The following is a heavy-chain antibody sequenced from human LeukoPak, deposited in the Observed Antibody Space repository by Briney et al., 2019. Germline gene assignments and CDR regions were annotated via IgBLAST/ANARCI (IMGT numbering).Heavy chain of an antibody. CDR2: ISSGSNTI. Sequence: GGSLRLSCAASGFTFSSYSMTWVRQAPGKGLDWVSYISSGSNTIYYADSVKGRFTISRDNAKNSLYLQMNSLRAEDTAVYYCARSTSDRVSSPGCDYWGQGTLVTISS. CDR1: GFTFSSYS. V-gene: IGHV3-48*01. CDR3: ARSTSDRVSSPGCDY. J-gene: IGHJ4*02. D-gene: IGHD2-2*01.